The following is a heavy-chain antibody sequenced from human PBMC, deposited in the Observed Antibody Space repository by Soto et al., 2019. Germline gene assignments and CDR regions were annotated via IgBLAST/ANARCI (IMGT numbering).Heavy chain of an antibody. V-gene: IGHV3-23*01. J-gene: IGHJ6*02. D-gene: IGHD2-2*01. Sequence: GGSLRLSCAASGFTFSSCAMSWVRQAPGKGLEWVSAISGSGGSTYYADSVKGRFTISRDNSKNTLYLQMNSLRAEDTAVYYCAKRDKGYCSSTSCQPYYYYGMDVWGQGTTVTVSS. CDR3: AKRDKGYCSSTSCQPYYYYGMDV. CDR2: ISGSGGST. CDR1: GFTFSSCA.